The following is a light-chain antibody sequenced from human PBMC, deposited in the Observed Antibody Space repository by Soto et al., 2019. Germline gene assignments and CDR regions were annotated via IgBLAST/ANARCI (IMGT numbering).Light chain of an antibody. CDR2: GAS. J-gene: IGKJ1*01. Sequence: EIVLTQSPGTLSVSPGERATLSCRASQSVSSSYLAWYQQKPGQAPRLLIYGASSRATGIPDRFSGSGSGTDVTLTISRLEPEDFAVYYCQHYGSLLWTFGQGTKVEI. CDR3: QHYGSLLWT. CDR1: QSVSSSY. V-gene: IGKV3-20*01.